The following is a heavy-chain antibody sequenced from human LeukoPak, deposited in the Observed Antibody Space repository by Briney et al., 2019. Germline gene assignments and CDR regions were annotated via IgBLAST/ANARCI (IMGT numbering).Heavy chain of an antibody. Sequence: PGGSLRLSCAASGFIFSSYWMSWVRQAPGKGLEWVANIKQGGSEKYYVDSVKGRFTISRDNAKNSLYLQMNSLRGDDTAVYYCARFYGDSTHDFDYWGQGTLVTVSS. CDR1: GFIFSSYW. CDR2: IKQGGSEK. D-gene: IGHD4-17*01. J-gene: IGHJ4*02. V-gene: IGHV3-7*01. CDR3: ARFYGDSTHDFDY.